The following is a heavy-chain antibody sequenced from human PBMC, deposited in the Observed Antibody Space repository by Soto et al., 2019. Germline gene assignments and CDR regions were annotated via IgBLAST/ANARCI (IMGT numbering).Heavy chain of an antibody. V-gene: IGHV1-69*06. CDR1: GGTFSSYA. CDR3: AGVDYDFWSGYYTGPYYYYGMDV. J-gene: IGHJ6*02. CDR2: IIPIFGTA. Sequence: SVKVSCKASGGTFSSYAISWVRQAPGQGLEWMGGIIPIFGTANYAQKFQGRVTITADKSTSTAYMELSSLRSEDTAVYYCAGVDYDFWSGYYTGPYYYYGMDVWGQGTTVTVSS. D-gene: IGHD3-3*01.